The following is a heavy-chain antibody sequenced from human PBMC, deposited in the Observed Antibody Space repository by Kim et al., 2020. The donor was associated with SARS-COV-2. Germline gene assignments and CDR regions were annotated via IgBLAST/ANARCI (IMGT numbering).Heavy chain of an antibody. CDR2: INHSGST. D-gene: IGHD1-26*01. CDR1: GGSFSGYY. J-gene: IGHJ4*02. V-gene: IGHV4-34*01. Sequence: SQTLSLTCAVYGGSFSGYYWSWIRQPPGKGLEWIGEINHSGSTNYNPSLKSRVTISVDTSKNQFSLKLSSVTAADTAVYYCARERVGYWGQGTLVTVSS. CDR3: ARERVGY.